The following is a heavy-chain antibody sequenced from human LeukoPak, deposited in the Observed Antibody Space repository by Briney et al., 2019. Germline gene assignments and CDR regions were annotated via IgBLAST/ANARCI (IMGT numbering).Heavy chain of an antibody. CDR3: ARPFGGYKAVSYQKNAFHI. CDR2: ISAYNGNT. V-gene: IGHV1-18*04. Sequence: GESLKISGVGAGYGFTSYWIGWVRQAPGKGLEWMGWISAYNGNTNYAQKLQGSVTMTTDTSTSTAYMELRRLRADDTAVYYCARPFGGYKAVSYQKNAFHIWGQGTMVTVSS. CDR1: GYGFTSYW. D-gene: IGHD5-24*01. J-gene: IGHJ3*02.